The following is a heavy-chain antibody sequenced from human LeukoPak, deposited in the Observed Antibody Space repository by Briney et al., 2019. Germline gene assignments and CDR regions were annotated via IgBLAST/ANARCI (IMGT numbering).Heavy chain of an antibody. D-gene: IGHD6-13*01. Sequence: SETLSLTCTVSGGSISSYDWSWIRQPAGKGLEWIGRIYTSGSTNYNPSLKSRVTMSVDTSKNQFSLKLSSVTAADTAVYYCARGFNSSSWFLSYYYYYMDVWGKGTTVTVSS. CDR2: IYTSGST. J-gene: IGHJ6*03. CDR3: ARGFNSSSWFLSYYYYYMDV. CDR1: GGSISSYD. V-gene: IGHV4-4*07.